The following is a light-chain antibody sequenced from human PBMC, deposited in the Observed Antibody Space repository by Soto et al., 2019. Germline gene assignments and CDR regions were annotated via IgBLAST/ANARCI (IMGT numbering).Light chain of an antibody. V-gene: IGKV1-5*01. CDR3: HQYNTYSAT. CDR2: GAS. Sequence: IQITQSPSTLSPSVGDRVTITCRASQNIVNWLAWYQQKPGKAPRVLIYGASTLERGVPSRFSGSGSGTEFTLTITNLQPDDFATYYCHQYNTYSATFGQGTRLEIK. J-gene: IGKJ5*01. CDR1: QNIVNW.